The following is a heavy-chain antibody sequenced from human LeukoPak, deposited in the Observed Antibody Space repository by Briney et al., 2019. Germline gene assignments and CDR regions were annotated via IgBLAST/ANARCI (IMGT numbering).Heavy chain of an antibody. J-gene: IGHJ6*03. CDR1: GFTFSSYE. CDR2: ISSSGSTI. CDR3: ARNGVVPAAHFMDV. V-gene: IGHV3-48*03. D-gene: IGHD2-2*01. Sequence: PGGSLRLSCAASGFTFSSYEMNWVRQAPGKGLEWVSYISSSGSTIYYADSVKGRFTIPRDNAKNSLYLQMNSLRAEDTAVYYCARNGVVPAAHFMDVWGKGTTVTVSS.